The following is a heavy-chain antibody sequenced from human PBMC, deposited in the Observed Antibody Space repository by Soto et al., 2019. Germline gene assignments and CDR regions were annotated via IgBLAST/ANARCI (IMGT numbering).Heavy chain of an antibody. Sequence: EVQLVESGGGLVQPGGSLRLSCAASGFTCSNYWMSWVRQAPGKGLEWVANIKQDGSEKYYVDSVKGRFTISRDNAKNSLYLQMNSLRAEDTAVYYCARVNWYPIEFGMDVWGQGTTVTVSS. CDR1: GFTCSNYW. D-gene: IGHD1-20*01. CDR2: IKQDGSEK. V-gene: IGHV3-7*03. CDR3: ARVNWYPIEFGMDV. J-gene: IGHJ6*02.